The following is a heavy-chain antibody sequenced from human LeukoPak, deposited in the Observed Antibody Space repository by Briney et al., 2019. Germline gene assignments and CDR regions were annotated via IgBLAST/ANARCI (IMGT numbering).Heavy chain of an antibody. D-gene: IGHD3-22*01. CDR2: ISWDGTP. V-gene: IGHV3-43*01. CDR1: GFTFEDYT. Sequence: PGGSLRLSCAASGFTFEDYTMHWVRQAPGKTLEWVSLISWDGTPYYTDSVKGRFTISRDNSKSSLYLQMDTLRSEDTAFYYCVKDLSYESSGYVFDYWGQGTLVTVSS. J-gene: IGHJ4*02. CDR3: VKDLSYESSGYVFDY.